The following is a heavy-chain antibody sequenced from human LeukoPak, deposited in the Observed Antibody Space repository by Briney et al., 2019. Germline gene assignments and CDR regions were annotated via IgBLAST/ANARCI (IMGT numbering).Heavy chain of an antibody. CDR2: ISGSGCST. J-gene: IGHJ4*02. CDR3: AKEVGSSWYYFDY. Sequence: GGSLRLSCAASGFTFSSYAMSWVRQAPGKGVEWVSAISGSGCSTYYADSVKGRFTISRDNSKNTLYLQMNSLRAEDTAVYYCAKEVGSSWYYFDYWGQGTLVTVSS. D-gene: IGHD6-13*01. V-gene: IGHV3-23*01. CDR1: GFTFSSYA.